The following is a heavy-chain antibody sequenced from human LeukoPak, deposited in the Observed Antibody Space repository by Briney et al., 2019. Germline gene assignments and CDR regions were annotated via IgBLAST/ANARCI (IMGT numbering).Heavy chain of an antibody. D-gene: IGHD3-9*01. CDR1: GYTFTSYG. J-gene: IGHJ4*02. Sequence: GASVKVSCKASGYTFTSYGISWVRQAPGQGLEWMGWISAYNGNTNYAQKLLGRVTMTTDTSTSTAYMELRSLRSDDTAVYYCARDARYFDWLPPAYFDYWGQGTLVTVSS. CDR2: ISAYNGNT. V-gene: IGHV1-18*04. CDR3: ARDARYFDWLPPAYFDY.